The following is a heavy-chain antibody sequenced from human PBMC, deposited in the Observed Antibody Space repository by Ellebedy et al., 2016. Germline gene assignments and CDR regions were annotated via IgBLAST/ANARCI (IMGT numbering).Heavy chain of an antibody. CDR2: ISYDGSNK. V-gene: IGHV3-30-3*01. J-gene: IGHJ6*02. D-gene: IGHD6-19*01. Sequence: GESLKISCAASGFTFSSYAMHWVRQAPGKGLEWVAVISYDGSNKYYADSVKGRFTISRDNSKNTLYLQMNSLRAEDTAVYYCASRPVAGTYYYYGMDVWGQGTTVTVSS. CDR3: ASRPVAGTYYYYGMDV. CDR1: GFTFSSYA.